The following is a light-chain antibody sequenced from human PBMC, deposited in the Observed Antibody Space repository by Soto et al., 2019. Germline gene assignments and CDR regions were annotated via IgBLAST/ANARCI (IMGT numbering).Light chain of an antibody. Sequence: EIVLTQSPATLSLSPGERATLSCRASQNISSHLAWYQQKPGQAPRLLIYGASNRATGIPARFSGRGSGTDFTLTISSLEPEDFAVYYCQQRINWPLTFGGGTKVEIK. J-gene: IGKJ4*01. V-gene: IGKV3-11*01. CDR3: QQRINWPLT. CDR2: GAS. CDR1: QNISSH.